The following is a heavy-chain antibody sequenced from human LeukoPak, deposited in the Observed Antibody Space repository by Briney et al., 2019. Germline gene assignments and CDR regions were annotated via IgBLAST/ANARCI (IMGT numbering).Heavy chain of an antibody. V-gene: IGHV5-51*01. Sequence: GESLKISCKGSGYSFTSYWIGWVRQMPGKGLEWMGIIYPGDSDTRYSPSFQGQVTISADKSISTAYLQWSSLKASDTAMYYCARPGEAYDFWSGYFYWGQGTLVTVSS. CDR1: GYSFTSYW. D-gene: IGHD3-3*01. J-gene: IGHJ4*02. CDR2: IYPGDSDT. CDR3: ARPGEAYDFWSGYFY.